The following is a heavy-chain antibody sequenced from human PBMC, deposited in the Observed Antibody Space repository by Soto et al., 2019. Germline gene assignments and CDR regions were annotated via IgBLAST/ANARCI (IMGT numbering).Heavy chain of an antibody. J-gene: IGHJ4*02. CDR3: TRESRYGDYAFDY. V-gene: IGHV3-49*03. Sequence: GGSLRLSCTASGFTFGDYAMSWFRQAPGKGLEWVGFIRSKAYGGTTEYAASVKGRFTISRDDSKSIAYLQMNSLKTEDTAVYYCTRESRYGDYAFDYWGQGTLVTVSS. CDR1: GFTFGDYA. CDR2: IRSKAYGGTT. D-gene: IGHD4-17*01.